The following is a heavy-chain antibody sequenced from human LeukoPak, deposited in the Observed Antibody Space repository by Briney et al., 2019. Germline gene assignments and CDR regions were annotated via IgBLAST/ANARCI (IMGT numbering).Heavy chain of an antibody. CDR2: IYHSGST. D-gene: IGHD3-10*01. CDR1: GGSISSGGYS. CDR3: ARSRITMVRGVIISPNWFDP. Sequence: PSETLSLTCAVSGGSISSGGYSWSWIRQPPGKGLEWIGYIYHSGSTYYNPSLKSRVTISVDRSKNQFSLKLSSVTAADTAVYYCARSRITMVRGVIISPNWFDPWGQGTLVTVSS. V-gene: IGHV4-30-2*01. J-gene: IGHJ5*02.